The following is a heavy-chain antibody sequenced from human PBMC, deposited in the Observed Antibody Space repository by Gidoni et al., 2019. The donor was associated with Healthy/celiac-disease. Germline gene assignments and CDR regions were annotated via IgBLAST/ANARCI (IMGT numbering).Heavy chain of an antibody. V-gene: IGHV4-30-2*01. CDR1: GGSISSGGYS. J-gene: IGHJ4*02. CDR2: IYHSGST. D-gene: IGHD3-10*01. CDR3: ARERVNEVTMVLGVIRD. Sequence: QLQLQESGSGLVKPSQTLSLTCAVSGGSISSGGYSWRWIRQPPGKGLEWIGYIYHSGSTYYNPALKSRVTISVDRSKNQFSLKLSSVTAADTAVYYCARERVNEVTMVLGVIRDWGQGTLVTVSS.